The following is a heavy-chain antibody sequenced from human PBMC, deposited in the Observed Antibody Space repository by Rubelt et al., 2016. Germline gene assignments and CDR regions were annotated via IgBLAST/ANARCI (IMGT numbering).Heavy chain of an antibody. CDR3: AKGTSSTSLKFYS. V-gene: IGHV3-21*06. CDR2: ISDTSKYI. Sequence: VRQAPGKGLEWVSSISDTSKYIFHADSVGGRFTISRDDAKNSLFLQMNGLRVEDTAIYYCAKGTSSTSLKFYSWGQGALVTVSS. J-gene: IGHJ4*02. D-gene: IGHD2-2*01.